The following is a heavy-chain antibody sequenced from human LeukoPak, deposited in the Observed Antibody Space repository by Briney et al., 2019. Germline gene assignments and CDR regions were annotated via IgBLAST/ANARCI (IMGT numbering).Heavy chain of an antibody. Sequence: GASVGVSCKASGYTFTGYYMHWVRQAPGQGLEWMGIINPRSGSITYAQKFQGRVTMTRDTSTSTVYMELSSLRTEDTAIYYCARSPGIASAGPNWFDPWGQGTLVSVSS. J-gene: IGHJ5*02. V-gene: IGHV1-46*01. CDR1: GYTFTGYY. CDR3: ARSPGIASAGPNWFDP. CDR2: INPRSGSI. D-gene: IGHD6-13*01.